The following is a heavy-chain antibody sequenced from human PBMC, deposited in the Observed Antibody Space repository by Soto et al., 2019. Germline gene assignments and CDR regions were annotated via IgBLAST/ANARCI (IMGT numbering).Heavy chain of an antibody. CDR2: ISYDGRVK. D-gene: IGHD1-26*01. CDR1: GLTFSDYP. Sequence: GSLRLSCAASGLTFSDYPMHWVRQAPGKGLEWVAVISYDGRVKYYVDSVKGRFTISRDDSKNTLYLQMNSLRVDDTAVYYCARDFIVGAPDYFDYWGQGTLVTVSS. V-gene: IGHV3-30*04. CDR3: ARDFIVGAPDYFDY. J-gene: IGHJ4*02.